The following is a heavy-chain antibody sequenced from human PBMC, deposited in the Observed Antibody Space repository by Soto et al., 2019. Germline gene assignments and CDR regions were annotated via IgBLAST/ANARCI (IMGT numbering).Heavy chain of an antibody. Sequence: QVQLVQSGAEVKKPGSSVKVSCKASGGTFSSYAISWVRQAPGQGLEWMGGIIPIFGTANYAQKFQGRVTITADESTSTAYMELSSLRSEDTAVYYCARGRLDYYDSSGYSYYYYGMDVWGQGTTVTVSS. D-gene: IGHD3-22*01. CDR2: IIPIFGTA. J-gene: IGHJ6*02. V-gene: IGHV1-69*12. CDR1: GGTFSSYA. CDR3: ARGRLDYYDSSGYSYYYYGMDV.